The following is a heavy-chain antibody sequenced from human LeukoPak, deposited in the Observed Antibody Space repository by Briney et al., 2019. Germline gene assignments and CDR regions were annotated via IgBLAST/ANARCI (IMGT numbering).Heavy chain of an antibody. CDR2: IYHSGST. Sequence: SETLSLTCTVSGYSISSGYYWGWIRQPPGKGLEWIGSIYHSGSTYYNPSLKSRVTISVDTSKNQFSLKLSSVTAADTAVYYCARHKRITIFYDYWGQGTLVTVSS. CDR1: GYSISSGYY. CDR3: ARHKRITIFYDY. J-gene: IGHJ4*02. D-gene: IGHD3-9*01. V-gene: IGHV4-38-2*02.